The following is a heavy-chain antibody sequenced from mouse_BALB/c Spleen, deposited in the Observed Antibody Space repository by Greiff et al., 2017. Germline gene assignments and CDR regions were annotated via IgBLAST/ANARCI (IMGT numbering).Heavy chain of an antibody. V-gene: IGHV1S81*02. CDR2: INPSNGGT. J-gene: IGHJ1*01. CDR1: GYTFTSYY. Sequence: QVQLKQSGAELVKPGASVKLSCKASGYTFTSYYMYWVKQRPGQGLEWIGEINPSNGGTNFNEKFKSKATLTVDKSSSTAYMQLSSLTSEDSAVYYCTRSLLRYWYFDVWGAGTTVTVSS. CDR3: TRSLLRYWYFDV. D-gene: IGHD1-1*01.